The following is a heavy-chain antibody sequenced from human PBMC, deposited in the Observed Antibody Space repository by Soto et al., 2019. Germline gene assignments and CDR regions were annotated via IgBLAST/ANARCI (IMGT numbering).Heavy chain of an antibody. V-gene: IGHV4-61*08. CDR2: IYYSGSA. J-gene: IGHJ6*02. D-gene: IGHD2-2*01. CDR3: ARHAPYCSSTSHCAYGMDV. Sequence: SETLSLTCTVSGGSISSGGYYWSWIRQPPGKGLEWIGYIYYSGSAHYNPSLKGRVTISVDTSKNQFSLKLSSVTAADTAVYYCARHAPYCSSTSHCAYGMDVWGQGTTVTVSS. CDR1: GGSISSGGYY.